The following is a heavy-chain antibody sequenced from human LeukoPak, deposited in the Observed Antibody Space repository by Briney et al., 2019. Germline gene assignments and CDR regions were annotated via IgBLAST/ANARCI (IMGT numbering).Heavy chain of an antibody. CDR2: INPNSGGT. Sequence: GASVKVSCKASGYTFTGYYMHWVRQAPGQGLEWMGWINPNSGGTNYAQKFQGRVTMTRDTSASTAYMELSSLRSEDTAVYYCAILRNGAFDIWGQGTMVTVSS. J-gene: IGHJ3*02. CDR3: AILRNGAFDI. V-gene: IGHV1-2*02. CDR1: GYTFTGYY.